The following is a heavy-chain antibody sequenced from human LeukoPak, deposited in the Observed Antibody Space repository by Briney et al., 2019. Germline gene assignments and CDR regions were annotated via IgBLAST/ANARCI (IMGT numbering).Heavy chain of an antibody. Sequence: GRSLRLSCAASGFTFNSYAMSWVRQAPGKGLEWVSLLSGSGGSTYNADSVKGRFTISRDDSQNTLYLQMNSLRAEDTAVYYCAKDRHYYGSGSFYTYFDYWGQGTLVTVSS. J-gene: IGHJ4*02. CDR2: LSGSGGST. D-gene: IGHD3-10*01. CDR3: AKDRHYYGSGSFYTYFDY. V-gene: IGHV3-23*01. CDR1: GFTFNSYA.